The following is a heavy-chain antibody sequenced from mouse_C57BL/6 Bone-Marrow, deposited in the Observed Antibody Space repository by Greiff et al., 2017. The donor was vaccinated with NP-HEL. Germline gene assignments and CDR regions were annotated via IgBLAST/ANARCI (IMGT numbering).Heavy chain of an antibody. J-gene: IGHJ3*01. D-gene: IGHD1-1*01. CDR1: GYAFSSYW. Sequence: VQLQQSGAELVKPGASVKISCKASGYAFSSYWMNWVKQRPGKGLEWIGQIYPGDGDTNYNGKFKGKATLTADKSSSTAYMQLSSLTSEDSAVYCCASGIYYDGSSPFAYWGQGTLVTVSA. CDR3: ASGIYYDGSSPFAY. CDR2: IYPGDGDT. V-gene: IGHV1-80*01.